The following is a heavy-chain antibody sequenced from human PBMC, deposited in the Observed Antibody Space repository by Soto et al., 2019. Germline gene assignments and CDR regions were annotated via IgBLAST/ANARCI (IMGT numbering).Heavy chain of an antibody. CDR1: GFTFSSYW. CDR3: APTVYSVSRNFDY. Sequence: EVQLVESGGGLVQPGGSLRLSCAASGFTFSSYWMHWVRQAPGKGLVWVSRINSDGCSTSYADSVKGRFTIPRDNAKNSLYVQMNNRGAGDTTVSYGAPTVYSVSRNFDYWGQGTQVTVSS. D-gene: IGHD1-26*01. CDR2: INSDGCST. J-gene: IGHJ4*02. V-gene: IGHV3-74*01.